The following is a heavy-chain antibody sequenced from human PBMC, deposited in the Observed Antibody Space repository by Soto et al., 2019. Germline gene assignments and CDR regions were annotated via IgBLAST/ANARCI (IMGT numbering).Heavy chain of an antibody. CDR1: GFTFSNYG. D-gene: IGHD3-10*01. CDR2: SLNDGSNR. CDR3: ARDDEYSGNGMDV. Sequence: QVQLVASGGGVFQPGRSLRLSCAASGFTFSNYGMHWVRQAPGKGLEWVAVSLNDGSNRYHADSVKDRFTISRDNSKNMLYLQMNSLKAEDTAVYYCARDDEYSGNGMDVWGQGTTVTVS. V-gene: IGHV3-33*01. J-gene: IGHJ6*02.